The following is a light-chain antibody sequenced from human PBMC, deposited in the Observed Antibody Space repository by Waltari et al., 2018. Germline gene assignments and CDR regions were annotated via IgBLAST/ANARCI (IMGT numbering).Light chain of an antibody. CDR1: SGNIATNY. CDR2: EAT. J-gene: IGLJ2*01. V-gene: IGLV6-57*03. Sequence: FILTQPHSVSESPGKTVTISCTRSSGNIATNYVQWYQQRPGGAPTTGVYEATQRPSEVPDRFSGSIDSSSNSAFLTISRLITEDEADYYCQSYDLNSRVVFGGRTKLTVL. CDR3: QSYDLNSRVV.